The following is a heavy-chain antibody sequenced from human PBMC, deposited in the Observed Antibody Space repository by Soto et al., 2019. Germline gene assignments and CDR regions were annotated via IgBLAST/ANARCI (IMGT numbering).Heavy chain of an antibody. CDR3: AKDRGYSGYDNWFDS. J-gene: IGHJ5*01. Sequence: GGSLRLSCAAAGFTFSSYAMSWVRQAPGQGLEWVSAISGSADSTYYADSVKVRVTISRDNSENTLYLQMNSLRAEDTAVYYCAKDRGYSGYDNWFDSWGKGTLVTVSS. CDR2: ISGSADST. D-gene: IGHD5-12*01. V-gene: IGHV3-23*01. CDR1: GFTFSSYA.